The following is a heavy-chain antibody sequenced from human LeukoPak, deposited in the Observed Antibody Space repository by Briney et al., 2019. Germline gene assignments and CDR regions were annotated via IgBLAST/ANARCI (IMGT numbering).Heavy chain of an antibody. CDR3: AKGNWRYFDY. CDR2: INSKTDGGTT. CDR1: EFTFSNAW. Sequence: GGSLRLSCAASEFTFSNAWMNWVRQAPGKGLEWVGRINSKTDGGTTDYAAPVKGRFTISRDNSKNTLYLQMNSLGADDTAVYYCAKGNWRYFDYWGQGTLVTVSS. J-gene: IGHJ4*02. V-gene: IGHV3-15*01. D-gene: IGHD1-1*01.